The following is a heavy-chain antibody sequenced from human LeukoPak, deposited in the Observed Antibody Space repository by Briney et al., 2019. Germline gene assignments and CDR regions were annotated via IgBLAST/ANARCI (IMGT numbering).Heavy chain of an antibody. J-gene: IGHJ4*02. D-gene: IGHD3-10*01. V-gene: IGHV3-48*01. Sequence: GGSLRLSCAASGFTFSSYSMNWVRQAPGKGLEWVSYISSSSSTIYYADSVKGRFTISRDNAKNSLYLQMNSLRAEDTAVYYCARDRAGPLRFGEFKGGATENWGQGTLVTVSS. CDR3: ARDRAGPLRFGEFKGGATEN. CDR1: GFTFSSYS. CDR2: ISSSSSTI.